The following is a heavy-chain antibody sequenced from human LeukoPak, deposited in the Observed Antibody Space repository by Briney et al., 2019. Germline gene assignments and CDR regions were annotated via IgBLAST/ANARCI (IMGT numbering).Heavy chain of an antibody. CDR1: GFTFSSYW. Sequence: GGSLRLSCAASGFTFSSYWMSWVRQTPGKWMEWVASIKQDGSEKYYVDSVRGRFTISRDNAKNSLSLQMNSLRAEDTAVYYCARAWQWAFDIWGQGTMVTVSS. V-gene: IGHV3-7*04. CDR3: ARAWQWAFDI. CDR2: IKQDGSEK. J-gene: IGHJ3*02. D-gene: IGHD2-8*01.